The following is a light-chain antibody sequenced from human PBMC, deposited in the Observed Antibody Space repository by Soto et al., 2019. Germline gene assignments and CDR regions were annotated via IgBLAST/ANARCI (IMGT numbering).Light chain of an antibody. J-gene: IGKJ1*01. V-gene: IGKV1-5*01. CDR2: DDS. Sequence: DIQMTQSPSTLSASVGDRVTITLRASQSITNWLAWYQQKPGKAPKLLMYDDSSFHSGVPSRFSGSGSGTDFTLTISSLQPDDFATYYCPQFAISTTVGQVTKVEIK. CDR1: QSITNW. CDR3: PQFAISTT.